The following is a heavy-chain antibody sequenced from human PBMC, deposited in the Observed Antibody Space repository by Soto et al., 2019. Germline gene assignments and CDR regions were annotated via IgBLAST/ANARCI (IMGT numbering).Heavy chain of an antibody. Sequence: PSATLSLTCSVSDDSINSDKYYWGWIRQPPGKGLERIGSIYYRGNAYYNPSLQTRVTISLDKSKSQFSLKLNSVTAADSAVYFCARLEGLATISYYFDFWGPGALVTVSS. CDR1: DDSINSDKYY. CDR3: ARLEGLATISYYFDF. CDR2: IYYRGNA. D-gene: IGHD3-9*01. V-gene: IGHV4-39*01. J-gene: IGHJ4*02.